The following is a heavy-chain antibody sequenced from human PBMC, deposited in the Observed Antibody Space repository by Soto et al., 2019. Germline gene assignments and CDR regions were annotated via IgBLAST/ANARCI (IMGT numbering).Heavy chain of an antibody. CDR2: IIPIFGTA. CDR1: GGTFSSYA. D-gene: IGHD6-13*01. V-gene: IGHV1-69*01. Sequence: QVQLVQSGAEVKKPGSSVKVSCKASGGTFSSYAISWVRQAPGQGLEWMGGIIPIFGTANYAQKFQGRVTITADESTSTDYMELSSLRSEDTAVYCCARQYIAAAETDYYDGIDVWGQGTTVTGSS. J-gene: IGHJ6*02. CDR3: ARQYIAAAETDYYDGIDV.